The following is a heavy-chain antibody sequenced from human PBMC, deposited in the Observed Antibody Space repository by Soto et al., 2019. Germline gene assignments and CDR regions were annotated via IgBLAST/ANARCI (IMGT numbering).Heavy chain of an antibody. CDR3: AKGTIFGVVKAGLDI. CDR1: RFSLCGFS. J-gene: IGHJ3*02. V-gene: IGHV3-48*02. Sequence: PVGLLRLSRPACRFSLCGFSMNGVRQAPGKGLEWVSYIRISSSTIYYADSVKGRFTISRDNGKNSLYLLMSRLRDDDTDVYCCAKGTIFGVVKAGLDIWGQGTMVTVSS. D-gene: IGHD3-3*01. CDR2: IRISSSTI.